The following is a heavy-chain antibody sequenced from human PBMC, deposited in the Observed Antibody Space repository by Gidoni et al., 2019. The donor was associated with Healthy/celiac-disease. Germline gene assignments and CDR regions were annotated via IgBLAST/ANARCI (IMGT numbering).Heavy chain of an antibody. CDR2: ISYDGSNK. Sequence: QVQLVESGGGVVQPGRSLRLSCAAPGFTFSSYAMHWVRQAPGKGLEWVAVISYDGSNKYYADSVKGRFTISRDNSKNTLYLQMNSLRAEDTAVYYCARVGRTAAGYFDYWGQGTLVTVSS. V-gene: IGHV3-30-3*01. CDR3: ARVGRTAAGYFDY. D-gene: IGHD6-13*01. J-gene: IGHJ4*02. CDR1: GFTFSSYA.